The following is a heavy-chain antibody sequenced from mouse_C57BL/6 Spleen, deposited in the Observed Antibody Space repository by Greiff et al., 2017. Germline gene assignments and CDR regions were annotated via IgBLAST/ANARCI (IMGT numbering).Heavy chain of an antibody. CDR2: IYPRSGNT. J-gene: IGHJ4*01. CDR3: ARSGGTEDYAMDY. V-gene: IGHV1-81*01. D-gene: IGHD4-1*01. Sequence: VQLQESGAELARPGASVKLSCKASGYTFTSYGISWVKQRTGQGLEWIGEIYPRSGNTYYNEKFKGKATLTADKSSSTAYMELRSLTSEDSAVYFCARSGGTEDYAMDYWGQGTSVTVSS. CDR1: GYTFTSYG.